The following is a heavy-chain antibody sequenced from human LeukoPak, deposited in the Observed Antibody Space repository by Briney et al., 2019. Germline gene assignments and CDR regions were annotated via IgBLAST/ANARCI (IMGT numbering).Heavy chain of an antibody. D-gene: IGHD6-19*01. Sequence: GASVKVSCKASGYTFTGYYMHWVRQAPGQGLEWMGWINPNSGGTNYAQKFQGRVTMTRDTSISTAYMELSRLRSDDTAVYYCARVRYQQWLTSRDAFDIWGQGTMVTVSS. CDR2: INPNSGGT. V-gene: IGHV1-2*02. CDR3: ARVRYQQWLTSRDAFDI. CDR1: GYTFTGYY. J-gene: IGHJ3*02.